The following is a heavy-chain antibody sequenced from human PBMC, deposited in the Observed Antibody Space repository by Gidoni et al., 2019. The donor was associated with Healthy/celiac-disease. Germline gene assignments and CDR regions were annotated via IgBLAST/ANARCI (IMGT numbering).Heavy chain of an antibody. CDR2: SIPIFGTA. J-gene: IGHJ3*02. CDR1: GGSFSRYA. CDR3: ARDRSRAAAGTGAFDI. D-gene: IGHD6-13*01. Sequence: QVQLVQSGAAVKKPGSSVKVSCKASGGSFSRYAISWVRQAPGQGLEWMGGSIPIFGTANYAQKFQGRVTITADKSTSTAYMELSSLRSEDTAVYYCARDRSRAAAGTGAFDIWGQGTMVTVSS. V-gene: IGHV1-69*06.